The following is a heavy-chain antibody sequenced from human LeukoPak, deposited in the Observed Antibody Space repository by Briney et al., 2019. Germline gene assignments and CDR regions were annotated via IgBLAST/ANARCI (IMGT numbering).Heavy chain of an antibody. V-gene: IGHV5-51*01. CDR2: IYPGDSDT. J-gene: IGHJ3*02. CDR3: ARRCGGDCFDAFDI. Sequence: GESLKISCKGSGYSFTNYWIGWVRQMPGKGLEWMGIIYPGDSDTRYRPAFQGQVTISADKSLSTAYLQWSSLKASDTAMYYCARRCGGDCFDAFDIWGQGTMVIVSS. D-gene: IGHD2-21*02. CDR1: GYSFTNYW.